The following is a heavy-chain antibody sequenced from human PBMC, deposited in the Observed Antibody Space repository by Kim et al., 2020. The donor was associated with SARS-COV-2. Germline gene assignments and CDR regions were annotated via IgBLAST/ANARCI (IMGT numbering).Heavy chain of an antibody. CDR3: ARDRAIVAKMVYYYYYYGMDV. D-gene: IGHD5-12*01. CDR1: GFTFSSYW. Sequence: GGSLRLSCAASGFTFSSYWMHWVRQAPGKGLEWVSRINSDGSSTSDADSVKGRFTISRDNAKNTLYLQINSLRAEDTAVYYSARDRAIVAKMVYYYYYYGMDVWVPGPTVTVS. J-gene: IGHJ6*02. V-gene: IGHV3-74*01. CDR2: INSDGSST.